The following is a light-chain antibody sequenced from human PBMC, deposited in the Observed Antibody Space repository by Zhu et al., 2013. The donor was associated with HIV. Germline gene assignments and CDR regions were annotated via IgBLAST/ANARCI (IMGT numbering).Light chain of an antibody. CDR3: QQYDSSPGT. J-gene: IGKJ2*01. Sequence: EIVLTQSPGTLSLSPGERATLSCRASHSVRNNYLAWYQQKPGQAPRLVVYGASSRATGTPDRFSGSGSGTDFALTINRLEPEDFAVYYCQQYDSSPGTFGQGTKLEI. V-gene: IGKV3-20*01. CDR2: GAS. CDR1: HSVRNNY.